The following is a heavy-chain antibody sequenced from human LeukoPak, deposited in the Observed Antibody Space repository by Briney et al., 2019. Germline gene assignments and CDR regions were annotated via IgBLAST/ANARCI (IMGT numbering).Heavy chain of an antibody. D-gene: IGHD6-19*01. CDR2: ISSYNGKT. V-gene: IGHV1-18*01. CDR1: GYTFTMNG. Sequence: GASVKVSCKASGYTFTMNGISWVRQAPGQGLEWMGWISSYNGKTNYAQRLQGRVTITADKSTSTAYMELSSLRSEDTAVYYCARDSGIAVAGTWFDPWGQGTLVTVSS. CDR3: ARDSGIAVAGTWFDP. J-gene: IGHJ5*02.